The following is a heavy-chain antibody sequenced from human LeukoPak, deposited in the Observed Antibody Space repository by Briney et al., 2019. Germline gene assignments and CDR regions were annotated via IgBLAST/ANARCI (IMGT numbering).Heavy chain of an antibody. D-gene: IGHD4-17*01. J-gene: IGHJ4*02. CDR2: IYYSGST. Sequence: KTSETLSLTCTVSGGSISSSSYYWGWIRQPPGKGLEWIGSIYYSGSTYYNPSLKSRVTISVDTSKNQFSLKLSSVTAADTAVYYCARVTTVTHPIDYWGQGTLVTVSS. V-gene: IGHV4-39*07. CDR1: GGSISSSSYY. CDR3: ARVTTVTHPIDY.